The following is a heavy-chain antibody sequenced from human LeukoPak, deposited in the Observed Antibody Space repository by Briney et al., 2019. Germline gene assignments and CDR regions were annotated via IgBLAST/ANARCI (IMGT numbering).Heavy chain of an antibody. V-gene: IGHV3-66*02. CDR1: GFIVNSYA. Sequence: GGSLRLSCAASGFIVNSYAMSWVRQAPGKGLAWVSLIYSDGVTQYADSVKGRFTISRDNSKNTLYLQMNSLRDEDTAVYFCARDRAEGKTWVEFDPCGQGTLVTVSS. CDR3: ARDRAEGKTWVEFDP. J-gene: IGHJ5*02. CDR2: IYSDGVT.